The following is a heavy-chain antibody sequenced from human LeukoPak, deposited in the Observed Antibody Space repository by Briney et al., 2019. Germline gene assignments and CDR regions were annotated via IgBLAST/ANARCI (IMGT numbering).Heavy chain of an antibody. CDR3: ARDGDGYNEALDY. CDR1: GGSISSSNW. CDR2: IYHSGST. Sequence: SGTLSLTCAVSGGSISSSNWWSWVRQPPGKGLEWIGEIYHSGSTNYNPSLKSRVTISVDKSKNQFSLKLSSVTAADTAVYYCARDGDGYNEALDYWGQGTLVTVSS. V-gene: IGHV4-4*02. J-gene: IGHJ4*02. D-gene: IGHD5-24*01.